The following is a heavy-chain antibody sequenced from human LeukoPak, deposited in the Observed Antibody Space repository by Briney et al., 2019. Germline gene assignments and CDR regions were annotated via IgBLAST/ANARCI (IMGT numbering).Heavy chain of an antibody. CDR1: GFTFSRSD. V-gene: IGHV3-9*01. D-gene: IGHD2-15*01. J-gene: IGHJ4*02. Sequence: GGSLRLSCAASGFTFSRSDMHWVRQAPGKGLEWVSGISWNSGSIGYADSVKGRFTISRDNAKNSLYLQMNSLRAEDTALYYCAKGSYCSGGSCYSIAYFDYWGQGTLVTVSS. CDR2: ISWNSGSI. CDR3: AKGSYCSGGSCYSIAYFDY.